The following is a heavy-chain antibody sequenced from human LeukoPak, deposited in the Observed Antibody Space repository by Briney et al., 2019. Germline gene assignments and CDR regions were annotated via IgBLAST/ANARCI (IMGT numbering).Heavy chain of an antibody. V-gene: IGHV4-39*07. J-gene: IGHJ4*02. CDR3: ARKQTGTMYDV. CDR1: GGSISSSSYY. D-gene: IGHD1-7*01. Sequence: SETLSLTCIVPGGSISSSSYYWAWIRQSPGKGLEWIGTFSSGGSAYYNPSLTSRVSISKDTSDNQFSPRLYSVTAADTAVYYCARKQTGTMYDVWGQGTQVTVSS. CDR2: FSSGGSA.